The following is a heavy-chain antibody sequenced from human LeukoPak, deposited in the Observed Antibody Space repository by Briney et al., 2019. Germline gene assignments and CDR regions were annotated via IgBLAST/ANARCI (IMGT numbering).Heavy chain of an antibody. CDR1: GGSISSYY. V-gene: IGHV4-59*01. D-gene: IGHD6-13*01. J-gene: IGHJ4*02. CDR2: IYYSGST. CDR3: ARARLAAAGHDY. Sequence: ASETLSLTCTGSGGSISSYYWSWLRQPPGKGLEWIGYIYYSGSTNYHPSLKSRVTISVDTSKNQFSLKLSSVTAADTAVYYCARARLAAAGHDYWGQGTLVTVSS.